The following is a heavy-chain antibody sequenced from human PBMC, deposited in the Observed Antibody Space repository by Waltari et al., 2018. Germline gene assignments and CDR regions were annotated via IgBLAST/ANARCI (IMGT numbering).Heavy chain of an antibody. CDR1: GDTISGYY. V-gene: IGHV4-34*01. D-gene: IGHD5-12*01. Sequence: QVQLQQWGAGLLRPSETLSPSCGVQGDTISGYYWSWNRQAPGKGLQWIGQVHHSGTTNYNPSLKNRLNISGDRSKNQIYLRLTSVTAADTGVYYCARGGGFSGHDSHYFDFWGQGDLVTVSS. CDR3: ARGGGFSGHDSHYFDF. CDR2: VHHSGTT. J-gene: IGHJ4*02.